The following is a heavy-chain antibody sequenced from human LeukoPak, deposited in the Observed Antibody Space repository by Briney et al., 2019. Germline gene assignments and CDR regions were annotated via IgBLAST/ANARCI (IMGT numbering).Heavy chain of an antibody. D-gene: IGHD3-22*01. CDR3: VRLRRNNDRSGYYYYYDY. V-gene: IGHV3-21*01. CDR1: GYTFSDFS. CDR2: ISVRSNYR. Sequence: SGGSLRLSCAASGYTFSDFSVNWVRQAPGKGLEWVSSISVRSNYRYYADSVRGRFTISRDDARDSLFLQMNSLRAEDTAVHFCVRLRRNNDRSGYYYYYDYWGQGTLVTVSS. J-gene: IGHJ4*02.